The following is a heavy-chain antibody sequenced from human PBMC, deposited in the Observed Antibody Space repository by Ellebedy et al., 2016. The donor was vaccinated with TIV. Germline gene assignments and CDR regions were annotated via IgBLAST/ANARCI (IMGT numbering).Heavy chain of an antibody. D-gene: IGHD3-16*01. CDR1: GYTFTNND. V-gene: IGHV1-8*02. J-gene: IGHJ5*02. CDR3: ARGAGAWGADWFDP. Sequence: AASVKVSCKASGYTFTNNDINWARQAPGQGLEWMGWMNANSGNTGYAQKFQGRVTMTRDTAISTAYMELSRLTSEDTAVYYCARGAGAWGADWFDPWGQGTLVTVSS. CDR2: MNANSGNT.